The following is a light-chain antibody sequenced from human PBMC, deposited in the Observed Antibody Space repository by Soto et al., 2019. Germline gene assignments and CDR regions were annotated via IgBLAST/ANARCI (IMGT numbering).Light chain of an antibody. J-gene: IGLJ2*01. CDR1: SSYIGAGYD. CDR3: QSYDSSLSAYVV. CDR2: GNS. V-gene: IGLV1-40*01. Sequence: QSVLTQPPSVSGAPGQRVTISCTGSSSYIGAGYDVHWYQQLPGTAPKLLIYGNSNRPSGVPDRFSGSKSGTSASLAITGLQAEDEADYYCQSYDSSLSAYVVFGGGTKLTVL.